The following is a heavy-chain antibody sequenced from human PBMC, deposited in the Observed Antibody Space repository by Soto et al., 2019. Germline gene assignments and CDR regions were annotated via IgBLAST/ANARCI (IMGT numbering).Heavy chain of an antibody. CDR3: ARDGYSGRSDGFDV. CDR2: ISYDANSE. V-gene: IGHV3-30*14. CDR1: GFTFGAYT. D-gene: IGHD1-26*01. Sequence: QMQLVESGGGVVQPGRSLRLSCAASGFTFGAYTMHWVRQAPGKGLEWVAVISYDANSERYTDPVKGRFTVSRDNSKSTMYLQMNSLRAEDTAVYYCARDGYSGRSDGFDVWGQGTMVTVSS. J-gene: IGHJ3*01.